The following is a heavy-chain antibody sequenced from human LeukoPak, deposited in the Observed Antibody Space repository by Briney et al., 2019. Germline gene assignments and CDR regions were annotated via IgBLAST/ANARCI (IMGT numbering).Heavy chain of an antibody. CDR2: INHSGST. D-gene: IGHD1-14*01. V-gene: IGHV4-34*01. J-gene: IGHJ4*02. Sequence: SETLSLTCAVYGGSFSGYYWSWIRQPPGKGLEWIGEINHSGSTNYNPSLKSRVTISVDTSKNQFSLKLSSVTAADTAVYYCARVVGIEKPAHNDYWGQGTLVTVSS. CDR1: GGSFSGYY. CDR3: ARVVGIEKPAHNDY.